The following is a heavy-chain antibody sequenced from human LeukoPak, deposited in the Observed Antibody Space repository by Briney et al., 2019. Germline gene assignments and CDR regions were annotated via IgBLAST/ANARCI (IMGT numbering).Heavy chain of an antibody. CDR1: GGSFSSDA. Sequence: ASVKVSCKASGGSFSSDAISWVRQVPGQGYEWVGRIIPILGVTHYALKFRGRVTITADKSTSVADMELRSLTSDDTAVYYCATQSSGWHIYYFDHWGQGTLVTVSS. CDR2: IIPILGVT. D-gene: IGHD6-25*01. J-gene: IGHJ4*02. V-gene: IGHV1-69*04. CDR3: ATQSSGWHIYYFDH.